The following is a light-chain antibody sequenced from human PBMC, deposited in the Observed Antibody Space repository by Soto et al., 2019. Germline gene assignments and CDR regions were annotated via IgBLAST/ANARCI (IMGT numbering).Light chain of an antibody. CDR3: QQSYSTSHT. V-gene: IGKV1-39*01. CDR2: AAS. Sequence: DIQMTQSPSSLSASVGDRVTITCRASPSISSDLHWYQQKPGKAPKLLIYAASSLQSGVPSSFSGSGSGTDFNLTISSLQPEDFATYYCQQSYSTSHTFGQGTKLEI. CDR1: PSISSD. J-gene: IGKJ2*01.